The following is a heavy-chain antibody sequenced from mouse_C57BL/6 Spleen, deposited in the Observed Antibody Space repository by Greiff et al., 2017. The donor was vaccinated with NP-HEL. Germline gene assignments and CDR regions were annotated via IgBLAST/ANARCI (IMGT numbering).Heavy chain of an antibody. Sequence: QVQLQQSGAELVKPGASVKLSCKASGYTFTEYTIHWVKQRSGQGLEWIGWFYPGSGSIKYNEKFKDKATLTADKSSSTAYMELSRLTSEDSAVYFWARREAVDGYYRTYYFGCWGQGTTLTVAS. CDR2: FYPGSGSI. D-gene: IGHD2-3*01. CDR1: GYTFTEYT. V-gene: IGHV1-62-2*01. CDR3: ARREAVDGYYRTYYFGC. J-gene: IGHJ2*01.